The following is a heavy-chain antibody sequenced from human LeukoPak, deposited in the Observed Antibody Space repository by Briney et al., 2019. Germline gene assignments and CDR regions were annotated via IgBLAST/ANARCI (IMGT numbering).Heavy chain of an antibody. CDR3: AKVWVTYYDRDIFDS. CDR2: IGSASGTK. D-gene: IGHD3-22*01. CDR1: GFTFSYYP. J-gene: IGHJ4*02. Sequence: PGGSLRLSCVASGFTFSYYPLSWVRQAPGKGLEWVAAIGSASGTKYYADSVKGRFAISRDDSKSTLYLQMSSLRGEDTAAYYCAKVWVTYYDRDIFDSWGQGTRVTVSS. V-gene: IGHV3-23*01.